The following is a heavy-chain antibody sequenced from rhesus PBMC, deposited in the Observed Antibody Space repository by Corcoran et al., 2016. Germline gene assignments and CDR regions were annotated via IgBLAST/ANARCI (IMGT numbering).Heavy chain of an antibody. J-gene: IGHJ4*01. CDR2: INGNRRIT. Sequence: QVQLQESGPGLVKPSETLSLTCAVSGASLSSYWWSWIRQPPGKGLEWIGEINGNRRITYSNPSLRSRVTISKDASKNQFSLKLSSVTAADTAVYYCARKTSIAAAGSYFDYWGQGVLVTVSS. V-gene: IGHV4-80*01. CDR3: ARKTSIAAAGSYFDY. CDR1: GASLSSYW. D-gene: IGHD6-31*01.